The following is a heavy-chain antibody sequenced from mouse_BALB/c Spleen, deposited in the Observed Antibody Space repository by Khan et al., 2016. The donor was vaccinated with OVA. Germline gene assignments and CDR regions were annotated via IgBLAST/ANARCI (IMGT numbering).Heavy chain of an antibody. D-gene: IGHD2-14*01. CDR2: ISSGGTT. V-gene: IGHV5-6-5*01. CDR3: AREAYRYDEYYFDY. Sequence: VQLKESGGDLVKPGGSLKLSCAVSGFAFSSYVMSWVRQTPEKRLEWVASISSGGTTAYPDNVKGRFTISRDNARNIMYLQMSSLRSEDTAMYYCAREAYRYDEYYFDYWGQGTTLTVSS. J-gene: IGHJ2*01. CDR1: GFAFSSYV.